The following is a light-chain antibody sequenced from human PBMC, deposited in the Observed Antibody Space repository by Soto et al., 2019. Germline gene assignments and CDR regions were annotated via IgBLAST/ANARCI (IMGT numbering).Light chain of an antibody. CDR2: DAS. CDR1: QSIRSW. V-gene: IGKV1-5*01. CDR3: QQYNSYSQT. Sequence: DIQMTQSPSSLSASVRDRVTITCRASQSIRSWLAWYQQKPGKAPKLLIFDASTLESGVPSRFGGSGSGTEFTLTISSLQPDDFATYYCQQYNSYSQTFGQGTKVDIK. J-gene: IGKJ2*01.